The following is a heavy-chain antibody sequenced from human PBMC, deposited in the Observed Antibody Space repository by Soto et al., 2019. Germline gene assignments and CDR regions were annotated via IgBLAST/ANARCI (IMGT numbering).Heavy chain of an antibody. CDR2: IYYSGST. Sequence: SETLSLTCTVSGGSIRSYFWSWIRQPPGKGLEWIGYIYYSGSTNYNPSLKSRVTISVDTSKNQFSLKLSSVTAAVTAVYYCARVWGGAFDIWGQGAMVT. CDR1: GGSIRSYF. J-gene: IGHJ3*02. D-gene: IGHD3-10*01. V-gene: IGHV4-59*01. CDR3: ARVWGGAFDI.